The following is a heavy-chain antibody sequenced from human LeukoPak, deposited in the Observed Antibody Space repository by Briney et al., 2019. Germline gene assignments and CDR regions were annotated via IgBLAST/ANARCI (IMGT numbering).Heavy chain of an antibody. Sequence: SETLSLTCAVYGGSFSGYYWSWIRQPPGKGLEWIGYIYYSGSTNYNPSLKSRVTISVDTSKNQFSLKLSSVTAADTAVYYCARSPDTRWIAAAGRQPAEYFQHWGQGTLVTVSS. D-gene: IGHD6-13*01. CDR3: ARSPDTRWIAAAGRQPAEYFQH. CDR1: GGSFSGYY. CDR2: IYYSGST. V-gene: IGHV4-59*01. J-gene: IGHJ1*01.